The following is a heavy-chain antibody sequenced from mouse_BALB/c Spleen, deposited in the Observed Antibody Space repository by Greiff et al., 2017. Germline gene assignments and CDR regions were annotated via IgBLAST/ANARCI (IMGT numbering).Heavy chain of an antibody. Sequence: EVQLVESGGGLVQPGGSRKLSCAASGFTFSSFGMHWVRQAPEKGLEWVAYISSGSSTIYYADTVKGRFTISRDNPKNTLFLQMTSLRSEDTAMYDCARGDLYDYDWCAYWGQGTLVTVSA. CDR1: GFTFSSFG. J-gene: IGHJ3*01. D-gene: IGHD2-4*01. CDR2: ISSGSSTI. V-gene: IGHV5-17*02. CDR3: ARGDLYDYDWCAY.